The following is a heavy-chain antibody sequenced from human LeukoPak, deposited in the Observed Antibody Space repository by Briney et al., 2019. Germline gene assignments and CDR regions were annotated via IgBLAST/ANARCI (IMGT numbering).Heavy chain of an antibody. V-gene: IGHV1-2*02. CDR2: INPNSGGT. CDR1: GYTFTDYY. Sequence: ASVKVSCKASGYTFTDYYMHWVRQAPGQGLEWTGWINPNSGGTNSAQKFQGRVTMTRDTSISTGYMELSRLRSDDTAVYYCARGVSGYFYLFDCWGQGTLVTVSS. CDR3: ARGVSGYFYLFDC. J-gene: IGHJ4*02. D-gene: IGHD3-22*01.